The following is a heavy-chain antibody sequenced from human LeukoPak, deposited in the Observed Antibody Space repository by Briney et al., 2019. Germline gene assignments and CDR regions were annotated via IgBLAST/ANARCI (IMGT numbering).Heavy chain of an antibody. CDR2: IFYTGST. Sequence: PSETLSLTCTVSGASISSHYWSWIRQPPGKGLEWIGYIFYTGSTNYNPSLKSRVTMSVDTSKNQLSLRLSSVTAADTAVYYCARRVNYDVPFDPWDQGTLVTVSS. CDR1: GASISSHY. D-gene: IGHD3-3*01. J-gene: IGHJ5*02. CDR3: ARRVNYDVPFDP. V-gene: IGHV4-59*08.